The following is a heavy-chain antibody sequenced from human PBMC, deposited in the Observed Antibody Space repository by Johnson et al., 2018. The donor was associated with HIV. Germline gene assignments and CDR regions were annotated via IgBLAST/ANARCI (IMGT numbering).Heavy chain of an antibody. CDR2: ISNSASAI. CDR1: GFTFSDYY. D-gene: IGHD4-17*01. Sequence: QVQLVESGGGLVKPGGSLRLSCATSGFTFSDYYMTWIRQAPGKGLEWISYISNSASAIYYADSVKGRFTISRDNAKNSLYLQMNSLRAEETAVYYCARDLRVAFDIWGQGTIVTVSS. CDR3: ARDLRVAFDI. J-gene: IGHJ3*02. V-gene: IGHV3-11*04.